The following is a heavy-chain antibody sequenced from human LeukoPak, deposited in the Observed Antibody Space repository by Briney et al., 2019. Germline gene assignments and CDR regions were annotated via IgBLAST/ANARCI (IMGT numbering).Heavy chain of an antibody. V-gene: IGHV3-30*02. Sequence: PGGSLRLSCAASGFTFSDFGMHWVRQAPGKGLEWVALIRSDGSNKYYAESVKGRFTISRDSSKNTLFLQMNSLRVEDTAVCYCAKDRDDYGNDCWGQGVLVTVST. D-gene: IGHD4-17*01. CDR2: IRSDGSNK. CDR1: GFTFSDFG. J-gene: IGHJ4*02. CDR3: AKDRDDYGNDC.